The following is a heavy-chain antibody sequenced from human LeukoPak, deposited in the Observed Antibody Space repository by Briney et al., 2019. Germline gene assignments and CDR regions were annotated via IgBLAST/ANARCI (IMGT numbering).Heavy chain of an antibody. J-gene: IGHJ4*02. CDR2: ISGSGGST. V-gene: IGHV3-23*01. Sequence: GGSLRLSCAASGFTFSSYAMSWVRQAPGKGLEWVSAISGSGGSTYYADSVKGRFTISRDNSKNTLYLQMNSLRAEDTAVYYCARDSGGLYYDNSGLDYWGQGTLVTVSS. CDR3: ARDSGGLYYDNSGLDY. CDR1: GFTFSSYA. D-gene: IGHD3-22*01.